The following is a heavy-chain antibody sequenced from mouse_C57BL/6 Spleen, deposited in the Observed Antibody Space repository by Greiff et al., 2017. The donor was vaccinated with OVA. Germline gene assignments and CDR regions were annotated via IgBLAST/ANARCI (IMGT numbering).Heavy chain of an antibody. V-gene: IGHV3-6*01. CDR3: AREGYGSSYGGGAMDY. Sequence: EVQRVESGPGLVKPSQSLSLTCSVTGYSITSGYYWNWIRQFPGNKLEWMGYISYDGSNNYNPSLKNRISLTRDTSKNQFFLKLNSGTTEEAATDYCAREGYGSSYGGGAMDYWGQGTSVTVSS. CDR2: ISYDGSN. D-gene: IGHD1-1*01. J-gene: IGHJ4*01. CDR1: GYSITSGYY.